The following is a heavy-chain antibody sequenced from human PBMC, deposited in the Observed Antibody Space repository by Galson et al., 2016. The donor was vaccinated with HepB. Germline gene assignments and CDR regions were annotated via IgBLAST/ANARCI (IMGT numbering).Heavy chain of an antibody. Sequence: SLRLSCAASGFIFSNYDMHWVRQVAGKGLEWVSCIDIAGDTYYPDSVKGRFTISRDNAKNTLYLQMNSLRAEDTAVYYCARGGSRPIDYWGQGTLVTVSS. CDR3: ARGGSRPIDY. V-gene: IGHV3-13*01. CDR2: IDIAGDT. CDR1: GFIFSNYD. D-gene: IGHD1-26*01. J-gene: IGHJ4*02.